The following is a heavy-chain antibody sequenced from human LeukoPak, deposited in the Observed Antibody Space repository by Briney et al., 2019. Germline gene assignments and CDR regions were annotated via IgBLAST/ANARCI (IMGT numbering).Heavy chain of an antibody. CDR1: GFTLSRHA. Sequence: GGSLRLSCAASGFTLSRHAMHWVRQAPGKGLEFVSAISSNGGSTYYANSVKGRFTISRDNSKNTLYLQMNSLRAEDTAVYYCAKDFVVVVAATTGRYFDYWGQGTLVTVSS. CDR3: AKDFVVVVAATTGRYFDY. V-gene: IGHV3-64*01. CDR2: ISSNGGST. J-gene: IGHJ4*02. D-gene: IGHD2-15*01.